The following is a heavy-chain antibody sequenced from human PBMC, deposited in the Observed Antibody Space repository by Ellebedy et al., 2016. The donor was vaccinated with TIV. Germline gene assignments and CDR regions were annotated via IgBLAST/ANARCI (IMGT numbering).Heavy chain of an antibody. D-gene: IGHD3-16*01. J-gene: IGHJ4*02. CDR3: ARLRGGYDFDY. CDR2: INQDGSEK. V-gene: IGHV3-7*03. Sequence: GGSLRLXXAASGFTFSSYWMSRVRQATGKGLEWEANINQDGSEKDYVDAVKGRCTISRDSDRNSLYLQMSSLRAEDTAVYYCARLRGGYDFDYWGQGTLVTVSS. CDR1: GFTFSSYW.